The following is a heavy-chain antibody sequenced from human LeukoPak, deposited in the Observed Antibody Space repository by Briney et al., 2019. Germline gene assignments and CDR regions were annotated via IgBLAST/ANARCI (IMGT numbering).Heavy chain of an antibody. D-gene: IGHD3-22*01. CDR1: GYTLTELS. Sequence: ASVKVSCKVSGYTLTELSMHWVRQAPGKGLEWMGGFDPEDGETIYAQKFQGRVTMTEDTSTDTAYMELSSLRSEDTAVYYCATLKGYYDGSGYYLTRYFDYWGQGTLVTVSS. J-gene: IGHJ4*02. CDR3: ATLKGYYDGSGYYLTRYFDY. CDR2: FDPEDGET. V-gene: IGHV1-24*01.